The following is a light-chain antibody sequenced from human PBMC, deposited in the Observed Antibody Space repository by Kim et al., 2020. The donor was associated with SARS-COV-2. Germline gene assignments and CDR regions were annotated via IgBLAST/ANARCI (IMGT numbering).Light chain of an antibody. CDR2: NDN. J-gene: IGLJ3*02. Sequence: ELTQPPSTSGTPGQRVTISCSGSSSNVGRHFVNWYQHLPGTAPKVFIYNDNQRPSGVPDRFSGSRSGTSASLAISGLQSEDEADYYCATWDVTLNGWVFGGGTKVTVL. CDR3: ATWDVTLNGWV. CDR1: SSNVGRHF. V-gene: IGLV1-44*01.